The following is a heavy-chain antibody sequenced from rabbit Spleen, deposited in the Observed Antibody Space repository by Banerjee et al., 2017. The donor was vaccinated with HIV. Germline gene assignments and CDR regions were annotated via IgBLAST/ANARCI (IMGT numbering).Heavy chain of an antibody. CDR2: INTATGKP. CDR3: ARYSNVGGGYILGDL. CDR1: GFSFSYSYW. D-gene: IGHD8-1*01. Sequence: QEQLVESGGDLVKPEGSLTLTCTASGFSFSYSYWICWVRQAPGKGLEWIACINTATGKPVYATWAKRRFTISTTSSTTVTLQMTSLTAADTATYFCARYSNVGGGYILGDLWGPGTLVTVS. J-gene: IGHJ6*01. V-gene: IGHV1S45*01.